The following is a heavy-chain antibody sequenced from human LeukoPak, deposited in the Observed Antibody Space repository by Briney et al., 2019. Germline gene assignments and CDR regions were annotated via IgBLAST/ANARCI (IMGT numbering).Heavy chain of an antibody. CDR1: GFTFSGYS. CDR2: ISSSSSYI. V-gene: IGHV3-21*01. J-gene: IGHJ3*02. Sequence: GGSLRLSCAASGFTFSGYSMNWVRQAPGKGLEWVSSISSSSSYIYYADSVKGRFTISRDNAKNSLYLQMNSLRAEDTAVYYCARDGPAYCGGDCHGAFDIWGQGTMVTVPS. D-gene: IGHD2-21*02. CDR3: ARDGPAYCGGDCHGAFDI.